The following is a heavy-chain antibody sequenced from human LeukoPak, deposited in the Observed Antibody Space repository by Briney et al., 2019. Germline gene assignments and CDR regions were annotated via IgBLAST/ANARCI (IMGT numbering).Heavy chain of an antibody. CDR2: ISGSGAST. CDR1: EFSFSSYA. CDR3: AKDSRIAVAGSYFDY. V-gene: IGHV3-23*01. D-gene: IGHD6-19*01. Sequence: PGGSLRLSCAASEFSFSSYAMSWVRQAPGKGLNWVSTISGSGASTYYAESVKGRFTISRDNSKNTLYLQMNSLRAEDTAVYYCAKDSRIAVAGSYFDYWGQGTLVTVSS. J-gene: IGHJ4*02.